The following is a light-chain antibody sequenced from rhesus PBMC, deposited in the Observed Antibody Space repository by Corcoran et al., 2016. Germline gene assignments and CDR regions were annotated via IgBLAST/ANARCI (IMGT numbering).Light chain of an antibody. CDR1: QGISTW. V-gene: IGKV1-19*01. CDR3: QQYDDLPWT. J-gene: IGKJ1*01. Sequence: DIQMTQSPSSLSASVGDKVTITCHASQGISTWLAWYQQKPGKAPKPLIYYASSLQSGVPSRFSGRGCGPDYTLTSSRLQPEDFATDYCQQYDDLPWTVGQGTKVEIK. CDR2: YAS.